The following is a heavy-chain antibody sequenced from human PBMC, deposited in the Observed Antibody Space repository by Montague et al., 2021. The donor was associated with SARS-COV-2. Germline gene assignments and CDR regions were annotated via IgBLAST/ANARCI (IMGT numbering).Heavy chain of an antibody. D-gene: IGHD6-19*01. Sequence: SETPLTCTVSGGSISTSPYFWGWIRQPPGKGLEWIGSIYYSGSTYYNPSLKSRVAISIDTSENQFSLKLSSVTAADTAVYYCARGNRIAVAGTDFDYWGQGTLVTVSS. J-gene: IGHJ4*02. CDR1: GGSISTSPYF. CDR2: IYYSGST. CDR3: ARGNRIAVAGTDFDY. V-gene: IGHV4-39*07.